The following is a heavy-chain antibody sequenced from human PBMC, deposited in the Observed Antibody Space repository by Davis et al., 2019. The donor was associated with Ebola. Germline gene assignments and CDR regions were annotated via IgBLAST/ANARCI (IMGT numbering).Heavy chain of an antibody. CDR3: ARGFAAPPTAYGMDV. D-gene: IGHD3-10*01. V-gene: IGHV1-2*02. CDR2: INPNNGGT. Sequence: ASVKVSCKASGYTFTGYYIHWVRQAPGQGLEWMGWINPNNGGTNLAQKFQDRLTMTRDRSISTAYMELNRLRSDDTAVYYCARGFAAPPTAYGMDVWGQGTTVTVSS. CDR1: GYTFTGYY. J-gene: IGHJ6*02.